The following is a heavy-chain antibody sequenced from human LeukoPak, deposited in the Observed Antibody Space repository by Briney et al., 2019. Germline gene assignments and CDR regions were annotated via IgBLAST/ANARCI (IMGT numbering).Heavy chain of an antibody. CDR3: AKEITMIVVVPFDY. Sequence: GRSLRLSCAASGFTFSSYAMHWVRQAPGKGLEWVAVISYHGNNKYYADSVKGRFTISGDNSKNTLDLQMNSLRAEDTAVYYCAKEITMIVVVPFDYWGQGTLVTVSS. V-gene: IGHV3-30-3*01. CDR1: GFTFSSYA. D-gene: IGHD3-22*01. J-gene: IGHJ4*02. CDR2: ISYHGNNK.